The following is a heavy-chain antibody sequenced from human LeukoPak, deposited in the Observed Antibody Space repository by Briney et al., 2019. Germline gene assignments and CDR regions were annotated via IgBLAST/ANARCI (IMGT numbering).Heavy chain of an antibody. CDR2: ISWNSGII. CDR3: AKAPPYYSDSSGYFQH. J-gene: IGHJ1*01. CDR1: GFTFDDSA. Sequence: GGSLRLSCAATGFTFDDSAMHWVRQVPGKGLEWVSGISWNSGIIDYADSVKGRFTISRDNAKNSLYLQMNNLRPDDTAFYYCAKAPPYYSDSSGYFQHWGQGTLVTVSS. D-gene: IGHD3-22*01. V-gene: IGHV3-9*01.